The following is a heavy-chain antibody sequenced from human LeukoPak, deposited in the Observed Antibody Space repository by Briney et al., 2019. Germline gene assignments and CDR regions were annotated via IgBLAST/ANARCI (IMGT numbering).Heavy chain of an antibody. CDR3: AREPQDRYSSSFGGFYYYYYGMDV. CDR1: GYTFTSYD. J-gene: IGHJ6*02. D-gene: IGHD6-13*01. CDR2: ISAYNGNT. Sequence: ASVKVSCKASGYTFTSYDISWVRQAPGQGLEWMGWISAYNGNTNYAQKLQGRVTMTTDTSTSTAYMELRSLRSDDTAVYYCAREPQDRYSSSFGGFYYYYYGMDVWGQGTTVTVSS. V-gene: IGHV1-18*01.